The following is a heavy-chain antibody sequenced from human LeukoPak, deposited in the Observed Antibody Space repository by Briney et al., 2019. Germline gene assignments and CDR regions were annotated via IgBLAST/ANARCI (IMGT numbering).Heavy chain of an antibody. CDR3: ARAGRGYSYGYHFGY. D-gene: IGHD5-18*01. V-gene: IGHV4-34*01. CDR2: INHSGST. J-gene: IGHJ4*02. CDR1: GGSFSGYY. Sequence: PSETLSLTCAVYGGSFSGYYWSWIRQPPGKGLEGIGEINHSGSTNYNPSLKSRVTISVDTSKNQFSLKLSSVTAADTAVYYCARAGRGYSYGYHFGYWGQGTLVTVSS.